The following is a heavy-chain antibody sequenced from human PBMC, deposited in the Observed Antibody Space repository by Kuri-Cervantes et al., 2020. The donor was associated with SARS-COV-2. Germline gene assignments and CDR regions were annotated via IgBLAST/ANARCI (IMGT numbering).Heavy chain of an antibody. CDR1: GFTFSSYS. CDR3: ARGYRRDIVVVIARYYYYYMDV. CDR2: ISYSGTYT. D-gene: IGHD2-21*01. V-gene: IGHV3-21*05. J-gene: IGHJ6*03. Sequence: GGSLRLSCAASGFTFSSYSMNWVRQAPGKGLEWVSYISYSGTYTKYTDSVKGRFSVSRDSTENSLDLQMDSLRAEDTAVYYCARGYRRDIVVVIARYYYYYMDVWGKGTTVTVSS.